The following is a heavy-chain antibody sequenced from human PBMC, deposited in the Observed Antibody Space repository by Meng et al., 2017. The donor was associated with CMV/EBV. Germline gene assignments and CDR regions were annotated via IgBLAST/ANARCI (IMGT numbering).Heavy chain of an antibody. CDR1: GGSIRSYY. J-gene: IGHJ4*02. CDR3: ASSVYYDFWSGSQTFDY. Sequence: HVQLQESGPGLVKPSATLSLTCTVSGGSIRSYYWSWIRQPPGKGLEWIGYIYYSGSTNYNPSLKSRVTISVDTSKNQFSLKLSSVTAADTAVYYCASSVYYDFWSGSQTFDYWGQGTLVTVSS. D-gene: IGHD3-3*01. V-gene: IGHV4-59*01. CDR2: IYYSGST.